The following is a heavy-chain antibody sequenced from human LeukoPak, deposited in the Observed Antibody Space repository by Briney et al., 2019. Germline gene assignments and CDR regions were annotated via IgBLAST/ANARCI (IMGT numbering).Heavy chain of an antibody. D-gene: IGHD3-22*01. Sequence: GGSLRLSCAASGFTFSSNNMSWVRQAPGKGLEWVSVIYSGGGTNYADSVKGRFTISRDNSKNTLYLKMNSLRAEDTAVYYCARLVQLWSYYYDSSAPNWFDPWGQGTLVTVSS. CDR3: ARLVQLWSYYYDSSAPNWFDP. V-gene: IGHV3-53*01. CDR1: GFTFSSNN. J-gene: IGHJ5*02. CDR2: IYSGGGT.